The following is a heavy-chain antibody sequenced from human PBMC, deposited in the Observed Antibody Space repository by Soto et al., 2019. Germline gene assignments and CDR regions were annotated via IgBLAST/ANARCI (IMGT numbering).Heavy chain of an antibody. CDR1: GFIFSNNG. J-gene: IGHJ4*02. CDR2: LSYDGSET. D-gene: IGHD3-10*02. V-gene: IGHV3-30*03. Sequence: PGGSLRLSCVGSGFIFSNNGMHWVRQTPGKGLECVAFLSYDGSETFYADSVKGRFTVSRDNSKNTLFLHMRNLRRDDTAVYYCSIVRVADSALDHWGQGTLVTVYS. CDR3: SIVRVADSALDH.